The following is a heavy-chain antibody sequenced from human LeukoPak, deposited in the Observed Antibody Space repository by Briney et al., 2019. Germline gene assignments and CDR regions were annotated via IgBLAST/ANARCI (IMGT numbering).Heavy chain of an antibody. V-gene: IGHV4-4*07. CDR2: IYTSGST. D-gene: IGHD3-10*01. J-gene: IGHJ3*02. CDR1: GGSISSYY. Sequence: SETLSLTCTVSGGSISSYYWSWIRQPAGKGLEWIGRIYTSGSTNYNPSLKSRVTMSVDTSKNQFSLKLSSVTAADTAVYYCARVSSPGSYYGSVVDAFDIWGQGTMVTVSS. CDR3: ARVSSPGSYYGSVVDAFDI.